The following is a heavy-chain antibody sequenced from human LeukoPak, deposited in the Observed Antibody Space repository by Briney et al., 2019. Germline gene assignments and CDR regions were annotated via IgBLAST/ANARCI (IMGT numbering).Heavy chain of an antibody. J-gene: IGHJ4*02. CDR1: GIILSNYG. V-gene: IGHV3-23*01. CDR3: AKRVVVIRVILVGFHKEAYYFDS. Sequence: GGFLSHSFVVSGIILSNYGLSWVRQAPGKGLAGVAGSSDLGSRTNYTDSVKGRFTISTNHPKTTLCLQMISLRAEDTAVYFCAKRVVVIRVILVGFHKEAYYFDSWGQGALVTVSS. D-gene: IGHD2-21*01. CDR2: SSDLGSRT.